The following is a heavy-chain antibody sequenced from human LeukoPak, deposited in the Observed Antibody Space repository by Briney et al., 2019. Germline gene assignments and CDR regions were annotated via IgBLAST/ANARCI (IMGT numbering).Heavy chain of an antibody. Sequence: PGGSLRLSCAASGFTFSSYGMHWVRQAPGKGLEWVAVIWYDGSNKYYADSVKGRFTISRDNYKNTLYLQMNSLRAEDTAVYYCARGRGAGPCYFDYWGQGTLVTVSS. J-gene: IGHJ4*02. CDR3: ARGRGAGPCYFDY. D-gene: IGHD6-19*01. CDR1: GFTFSSYG. CDR2: IWYDGSNK. V-gene: IGHV3-33*01.